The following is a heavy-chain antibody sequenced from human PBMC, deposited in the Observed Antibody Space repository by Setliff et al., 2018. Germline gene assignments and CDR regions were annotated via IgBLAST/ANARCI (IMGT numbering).Heavy chain of an antibody. CDR2: ISGSGGST. Sequence: GGSLRLSCAASGFTFSSYAMSWVRQAPGKGLEWVSGISGSGGSTYYADSVKGRFTISGDNAKNSLYLQMNSLRAEDTAVYYCARDHVYGSQFYYYYYGMDVWGQGTTVTVSS. CDR3: ARDHVYGSQFYYYYYGMDV. D-gene: IGHD3-10*01. CDR1: GFTFSSYA. V-gene: IGHV3-23*01. J-gene: IGHJ6*02.